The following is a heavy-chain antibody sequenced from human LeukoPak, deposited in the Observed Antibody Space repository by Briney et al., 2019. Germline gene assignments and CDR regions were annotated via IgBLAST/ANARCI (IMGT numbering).Heavy chain of an antibody. D-gene: IGHD6-19*01. CDR2: IRTSGDNT. V-gene: IGHV3-23*01. J-gene: IGHJ5*02. Sequence: GGSLRLSCAASGFTFSNYAMSWVRQAPGKGLEWVSTIRTSGDNTYYADSVKGRFTISRDNSKNTLYLQMISLRPEDTALYYCAKCVTGWPNWYDPWGQGTLVTVSS. CDR1: GFTFSNYA. CDR3: AKCVTGWPNWYDP.